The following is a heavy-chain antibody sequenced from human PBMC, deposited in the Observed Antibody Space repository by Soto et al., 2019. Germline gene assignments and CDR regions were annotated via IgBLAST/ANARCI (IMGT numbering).Heavy chain of an antibody. J-gene: IGHJ6*03. Sequence: GSGPTLVNPTQTLTLTCTFSGFSLSTSGMCVSWIRQPPGKALEWLARIDWDDDKYYSTSLKTRLTISKDTSKNQVVLTMTNMDPVDTATYYCARIRRTVLDPGYYYYMDVWGKGTTVTVSS. CDR3: ARIRRTVLDPGYYYYMDV. CDR1: GFSLSTSGMC. V-gene: IGHV2-70*11. CDR2: IDWDDDK. D-gene: IGHD3-9*01.